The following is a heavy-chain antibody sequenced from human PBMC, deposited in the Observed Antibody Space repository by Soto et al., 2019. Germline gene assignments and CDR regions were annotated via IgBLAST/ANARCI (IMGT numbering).Heavy chain of an antibody. V-gene: IGHV1-69*01. D-gene: IGHD3-10*01. Sequence: QVQLVQSGAEVKKPGSSVKVSCTTSGVSFNNNGIGWVRQAPGHGLEWMGGVSPPFRTSNYARKFQGRISITADASTGTVNMELSSLTSEDTAQFYCARVLYYGSGCYSPYGMDVWGQGTTVTVSS. CDR2: VSPPFRTS. J-gene: IGHJ6*02. CDR1: GVSFNNNG. CDR3: ARVLYYGSGCYSPYGMDV.